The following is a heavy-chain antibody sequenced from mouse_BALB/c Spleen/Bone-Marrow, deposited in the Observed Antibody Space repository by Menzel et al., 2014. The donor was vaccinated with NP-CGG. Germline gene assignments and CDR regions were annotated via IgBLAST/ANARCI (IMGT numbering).Heavy chain of an antibody. CDR2: IDPANGNT. V-gene: IGHV14-3*02. D-gene: IGHD2-2*01. CDR3: ASYVYGYYFDY. CDR1: GFNVKDTY. J-gene: IGHJ2*01. Sequence: VQLQQSGAELVKPGASVKLSCTASGFNVKDTYIHWVKQRPEQGLEWIGRIDPANGNTKYDPKSQGKATITADTSSNTAHLQLSSLTSEDTAVYYCASYVYGYYFDYWGQGTTLTVSS.